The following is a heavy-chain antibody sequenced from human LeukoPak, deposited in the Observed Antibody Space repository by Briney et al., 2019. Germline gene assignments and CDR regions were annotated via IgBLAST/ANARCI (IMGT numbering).Heavy chain of an antibody. CDR2: INPNSGGT. CDR1: GYTFTGYY. CDR3: ARGYLPNSSSWYGAFDY. V-gene: IGHV1-2*02. Sequence: ASVKVSCKASGYTFTGYYMHWVRQAPGQGLEWMGWINPNSGGTNYAQKSQGRVTMTRDTSISTAYMELSRLRSDDTAVYYCARGYLPNSSSWYGAFDYWGQGTLVTVSS. D-gene: IGHD6-13*01. J-gene: IGHJ4*02.